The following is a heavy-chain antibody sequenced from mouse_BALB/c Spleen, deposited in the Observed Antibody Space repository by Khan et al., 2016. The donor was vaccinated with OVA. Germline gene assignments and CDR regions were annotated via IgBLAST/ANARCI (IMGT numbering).Heavy chain of an antibody. CDR3: ARLYAMDY. J-gene: IGHJ4*01. V-gene: IGHV5-9-3*01. CDR2: ISSGGSYT. CDR1: GFTFSSYA. Sequence: EVELVESGGGLVKPGGSLKLSCAASGFTFSSYAMSWVRQTPEKRLEWVATISSGGSYTYYPDSVKGRFTISRDNAKNTLYLQMSSLRSEDTAMYYCARLYAMDYWGQGISVTVSS.